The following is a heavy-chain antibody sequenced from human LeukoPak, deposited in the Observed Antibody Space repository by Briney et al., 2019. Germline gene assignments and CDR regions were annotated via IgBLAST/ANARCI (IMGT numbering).Heavy chain of an antibody. Sequence: GESLKISCKASGYSFTNYWIGWVRQMPGKGLEWMGIIYSGNSDIRYSPSFQGQVTISADNSISTAYLQWSSLKASDTAIYYCARAEGHGAFDYWGQGTLVTASS. D-gene: IGHD3-10*01. V-gene: IGHV5-51*01. CDR3: ARAEGHGAFDY. CDR2: IYSGNSDI. CDR1: GYSFTNYW. J-gene: IGHJ4*02.